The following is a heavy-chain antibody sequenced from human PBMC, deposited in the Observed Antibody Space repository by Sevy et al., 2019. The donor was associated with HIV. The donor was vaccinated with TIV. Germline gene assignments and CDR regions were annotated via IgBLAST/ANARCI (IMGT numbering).Heavy chain of an antibody. Sequence: ASAKVSCKASGYTFSSYEIHWVRQAPGQTLEWMGWIIAGNGNTKYSQKFQGRVTITRDTSASTAYMELSSLRSEDTAVHYCARVFSGYDFAFDIWGQGTMVTVSS. CDR1: GYTFSSYE. V-gene: IGHV1-3*01. J-gene: IGHJ3*02. D-gene: IGHD5-12*01. CDR2: IIAGNGNT. CDR3: ARVFSGYDFAFDI.